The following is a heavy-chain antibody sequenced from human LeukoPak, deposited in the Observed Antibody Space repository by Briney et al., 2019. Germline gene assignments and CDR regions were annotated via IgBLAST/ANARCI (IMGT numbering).Heavy chain of an antibody. CDR1: GYTFTGYY. V-gene: IGHV1-2*02. J-gene: IGHJ4*02. D-gene: IGHD5-12*01. CDR3: ARDPSNSGYDYLYYFDY. CDR2: INPDNGGT. Sequence: ASVTVSCKASGYTFTGYYMHWVRQAPGQGLEWMGWINPDNGGTNYEQKFQGRVTMTRDMSISTAYMELSRLRSDDTAVYYCARDPSNSGYDYLYYFDYWGQGTLVTVSS.